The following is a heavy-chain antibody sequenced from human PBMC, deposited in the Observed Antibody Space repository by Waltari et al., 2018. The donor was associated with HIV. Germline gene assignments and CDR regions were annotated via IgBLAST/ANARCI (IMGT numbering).Heavy chain of an antibody. CDR1: GDSVSSGSYY. CDR3: LRSHGGY. J-gene: IGHJ4*01. CDR2: IHNSGSI. Sequence: QVQLQESGPGLVRPSETLSLTCTVSGDSVSSGSYYWKWIRQPPGKGLEWIGHIHNSGSIDYNPSLKSRVTISIDTSKNLFSLKLSSVTAADMAVYYCLRSHGGYWGHGTLVTVSS. V-gene: IGHV4-61*01.